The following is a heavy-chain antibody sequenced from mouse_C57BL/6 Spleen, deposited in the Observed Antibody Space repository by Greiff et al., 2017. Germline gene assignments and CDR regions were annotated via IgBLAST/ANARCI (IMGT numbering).Heavy chain of an antibody. CDR3: AYYDYDAWFAY. Sequence: VQLQQPGAELVRPGTSVKVSCKASGYAFTNYLIEWVKQRPGQGLEWIGVINPGSGGTNYNEKFKGKATLTADKSSSTAYMQLSSLTSEDSAVYFCAYYDYDAWFAYWGQGTLVTVSA. J-gene: IGHJ3*01. CDR1: GYAFTNYL. D-gene: IGHD2-4*01. V-gene: IGHV1-54*01. CDR2: INPGSGGT.